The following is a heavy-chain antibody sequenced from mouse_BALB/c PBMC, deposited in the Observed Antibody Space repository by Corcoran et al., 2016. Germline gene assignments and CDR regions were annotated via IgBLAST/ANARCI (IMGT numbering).Heavy chain of an antibody. CDR1: GYTYSSYW. Sequence: QVQLQQSGAELMTHGSSVKLSCKTTGYTYSSYWIERVKQRPGHGLELIGEILPGSGSTNYNEKFKGKATLTAATSSNTAYMQLSSLTSEDSAVYYCARMGNYRFAYWGQGTLVTVSA. CDR3: ARMGNYRFAY. J-gene: IGHJ3*01. V-gene: IGHV1-9*01. D-gene: IGHD2-1*01. CDR2: ILPGSGST.